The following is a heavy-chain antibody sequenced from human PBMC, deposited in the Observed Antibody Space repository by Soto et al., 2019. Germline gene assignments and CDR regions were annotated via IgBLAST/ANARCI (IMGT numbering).Heavy chain of an antibody. CDR1: GFTFSSYG. CDR3: ARVLERDFDY. D-gene: IGHD1-1*01. CDR2: IWYDGSNK. Sequence: PGGSLRLSCAASGFTFSSYGMHWVRQAPGKWLEWVAVIWYDGSNKYYADSVKGRFTISRDNSKNTLYLQMNSLRAEDTAVYYCARVLERDFDYWGQGTLVTVSS. V-gene: IGHV3-33*01. J-gene: IGHJ4*02.